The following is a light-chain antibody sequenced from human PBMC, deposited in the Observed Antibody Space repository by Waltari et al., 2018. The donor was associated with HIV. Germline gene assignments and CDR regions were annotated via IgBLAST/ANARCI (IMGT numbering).Light chain of an antibody. Sequence: QSVLTQPPSASGTPGQRVTISCSGSSSTIGSNTVNWYQHLPGTAPKLLIYSNKQRPSGVPDRFSGSKSGTSASLAISGLQSEDEADYYCATWDDSPDGPVFGGGTKLTVL. CDR2: SNK. J-gene: IGLJ3*02. V-gene: IGLV1-44*01. CDR1: SSTIGSNT. CDR3: ATWDDSPDGPV.